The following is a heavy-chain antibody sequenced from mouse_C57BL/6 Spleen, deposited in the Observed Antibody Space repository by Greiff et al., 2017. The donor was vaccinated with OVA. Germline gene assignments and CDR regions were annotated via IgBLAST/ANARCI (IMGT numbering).Heavy chain of an antibody. D-gene: IGHD1-1*01. J-gene: IGHJ1*03. CDR2: ISYDGSN. V-gene: IGHV3-6*01. Sequence: ESGPGLVKPSQSLSLTCSVTGYSITSGYYWNWIRQFPGNQLEWLGYISYDGSNNYNPSLKNRISITRDTSKNQFFLKLNSVTTEDTATYYCATYGSSYEGYYDVWGTGTTVTVSS. CDR1: GYSITSGYY. CDR3: ATYGSSYEGYYDV.